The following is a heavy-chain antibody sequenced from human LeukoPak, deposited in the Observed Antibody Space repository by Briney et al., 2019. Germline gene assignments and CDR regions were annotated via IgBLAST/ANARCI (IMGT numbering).Heavy chain of an antibody. J-gene: IGHJ4*02. CDR1: GGSFSGYY. CDR3: ASSNWAWVVVA. D-gene: IGHD2-21*01. Sequence: SETLSLTCAVYGGSFSGYYWSWIRQPPGKGLEWIGEINHSGSTNYNLSLKSRVTISVVTSKNQFSLKLSSVTAADTAVYYCASSNWAWVVVAWGQGTLVTVSS. V-gene: IGHV4-34*01. CDR2: INHSGST.